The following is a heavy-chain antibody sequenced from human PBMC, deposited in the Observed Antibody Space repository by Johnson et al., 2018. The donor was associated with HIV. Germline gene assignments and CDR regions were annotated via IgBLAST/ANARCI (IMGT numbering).Heavy chain of an antibody. CDR3: AAYYDFWSGSYTSGFD. V-gene: IGHV3-30*04. Sequence: QVQLVESGGGVVQPGRSLRLSCAASGFTFSSYAMHWVRQAPGKGPEWVAVISYDGSNQYYADSVKGRFTISRDNSKNTVFLQMNSLRPEDTAMYYCAAYYDFWSGSYTSGFD. CDR1: GFTFSSYA. CDR2: ISYDGSNQ. J-gene: IGHJ3*02. D-gene: IGHD3-3*01.